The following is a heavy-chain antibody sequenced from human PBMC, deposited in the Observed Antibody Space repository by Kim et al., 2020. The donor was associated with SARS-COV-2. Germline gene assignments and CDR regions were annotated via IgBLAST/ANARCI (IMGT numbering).Heavy chain of an antibody. CDR2: ISYDGSNK. CDR1: GFTFSSYG. Sequence: GGSLRLSCAASGFTFSSYGMHWVRQAPGKGLEWVAVISYDGSNKYYADSVKGRFTISRDNSKNTLYLQMNSLRAEDTAVYYCAKDLRSFIRGYSYGLTYYYYYGMDVWGQGTTVTVSS. J-gene: IGHJ6*02. V-gene: IGHV3-30*18. CDR3: AKDLRSFIRGYSYGLTYYYYYGMDV. D-gene: IGHD5-18*01.